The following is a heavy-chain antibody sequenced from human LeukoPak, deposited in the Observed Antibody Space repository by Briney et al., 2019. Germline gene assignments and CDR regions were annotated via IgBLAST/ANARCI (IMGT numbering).Heavy chain of an antibody. D-gene: IGHD3-22*01. CDR1: GFTVSSIH. V-gene: IGHV3-53*01. CDR3: ARGSGYYLGNY. CDR2: IYGGGNT. J-gene: IGHJ4*02. Sequence: PGGSLRPSCAASGFTVSSIHMSWVRQARGKGLEWVSVIYGGGNTYYADSVKGRFTISRDNSKNTLYLQMNSLRAEDTAVYYCARGSGYYLGNYWGQGTLVTVSS.